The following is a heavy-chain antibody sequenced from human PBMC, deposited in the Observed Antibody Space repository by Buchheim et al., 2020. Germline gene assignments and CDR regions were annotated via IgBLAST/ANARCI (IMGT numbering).Heavy chain of an antibody. CDR3: ARVPDSSSYSWFDP. CDR1: GFTFSSYW. J-gene: IGHJ5*02. D-gene: IGHD6-6*01. Sequence: EVQLVESGGGLVQPGGSLRLSCAASGFTFSSYWMSWVRQAPGKGLEWVATIKQDGSEKYYVDSVKGRFTISRDNAKNSLYLKMNSLRAEDTAVDYCARVPDSSSYSWFDPWGQGTL. CDR2: IKQDGSEK. V-gene: IGHV3-7*01.